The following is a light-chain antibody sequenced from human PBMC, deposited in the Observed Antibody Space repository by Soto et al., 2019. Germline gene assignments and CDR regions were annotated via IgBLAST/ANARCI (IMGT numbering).Light chain of an antibody. CDR3: QQRSNWPT. CDR1: QSVSSN. Sequence: ENVLTQSPATLSLSPGERATLSCRASQSVSSNLAWYQQKPGQAPRLLIYGASTRATGIPARFSGSGSGTDFTLTISSLEPEDFAVYYCQQRSNWPTFGQGTKV. J-gene: IGKJ1*01. V-gene: IGKV3-11*01. CDR2: GAS.